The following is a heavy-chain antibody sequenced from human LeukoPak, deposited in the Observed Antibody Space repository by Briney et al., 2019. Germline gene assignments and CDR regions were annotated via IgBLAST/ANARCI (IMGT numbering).Heavy chain of an antibody. J-gene: IGHJ5*02. CDR3: AADRRGYCAGDCFSA. CDR2: IVVGSGNT. Sequence: SVKVSCKASGFTFTSSAMQWVRQARGQRLEWIGWIVVGSGNTNYAQKFQERVTITRDMSTSTAYMELSSLRSEDTAVYYCAADRRGYCAGDCFSAWGQGTLVTVSS. V-gene: IGHV1-58*02. D-gene: IGHD2-21*02. CDR1: GFTFTSSA.